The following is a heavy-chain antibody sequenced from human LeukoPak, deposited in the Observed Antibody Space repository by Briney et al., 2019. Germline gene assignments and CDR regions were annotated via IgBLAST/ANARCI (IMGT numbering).Heavy chain of an antibody. CDR1: GYTFTGYY. Sequence: ASVKVSCKASGYTFTGYYMHWVRQAPGQGLEWMGWINPNSGGTNYAQKFQGRVTMTRDTSISTAYMELSRLRSEDTAVYYCARGPDYDLLTGYPDYYYYSMDVWGKGTTVTVSS. D-gene: IGHD3-9*01. CDR2: INPNSGGT. V-gene: IGHV1-2*02. CDR3: ARGPDYDLLTGYPDYYYYSMDV. J-gene: IGHJ6*03.